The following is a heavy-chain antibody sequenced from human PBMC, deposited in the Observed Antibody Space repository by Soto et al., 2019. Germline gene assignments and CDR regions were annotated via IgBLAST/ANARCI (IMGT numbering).Heavy chain of an antibody. CDR2: INPSGGST. CDR3: ASLGRQDAFDI. V-gene: IGHV1-46*01. CDR1: GYTFPSSY. J-gene: IGHJ3*02. D-gene: IGHD3-10*01. Sequence: VFVKVSGKPSGYTFPSSYMHLGRQAPGQGLEWLGIINPSGGSTSYAQKFQGRVTMTRDTSTSTVYMELSSLRSEDTAVYYCASLGRQDAFDIWGQGKRVTVS.